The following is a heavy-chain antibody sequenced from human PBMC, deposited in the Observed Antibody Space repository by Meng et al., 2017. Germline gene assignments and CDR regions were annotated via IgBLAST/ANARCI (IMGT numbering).Heavy chain of an antibody. V-gene: IGHV1-8*03. CDR1: GYTFTSYD. D-gene: IGHD3-10*01. CDR3: ARGYYGSGLFDP. Sequence: QGKRVQAGAEVKKPGAPGKVSCKASGYTFTSYDINWVRQATGQGLEWMGWMNPNSGNTGYAQKFQGRVTITRNTSISTAYMELSSLRSEDTAVYYCARGYYGSGLFDPWGQGTLVTVSS. CDR2: MNPNSGNT. J-gene: IGHJ5*02.